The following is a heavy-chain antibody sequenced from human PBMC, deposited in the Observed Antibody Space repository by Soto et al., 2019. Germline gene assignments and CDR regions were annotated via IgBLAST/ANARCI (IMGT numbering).Heavy chain of an antibody. J-gene: IGHJ6*02. Sequence: EVQLVETGGGLIQPGGSLRLSCAASGFTVSSNYMSWVRQAPGKGLEWVSVIYSGGSTYYADSVKGRFTISRDNSKNTLYLQMNSLRAEDTAVYYCARASYSSSWYGGYYYGMDVWGQGTTVTVSS. CDR3: ARASYSSSWYGGYYYGMDV. V-gene: IGHV3-53*02. CDR2: IYSGGST. CDR1: GFTVSSNY. D-gene: IGHD6-13*01.